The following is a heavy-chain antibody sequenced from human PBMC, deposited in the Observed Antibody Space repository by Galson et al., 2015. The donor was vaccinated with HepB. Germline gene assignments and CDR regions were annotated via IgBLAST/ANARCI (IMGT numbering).Heavy chain of an antibody. CDR1: GFTFSSYS. CDR3: ARGGILVVVAAPFDY. D-gene: IGHD2-15*01. Sequence: SLRLSCAASGFTFSSYSMNWVRQAPGKGLEWVSSISSSSSYIYYADSVKGRFTISRDNAKNSLYLQMNSLRAEDTAVYYCARGGILVVVAAPFDYWGQGTLVTVSS. CDR2: ISSSSSYI. V-gene: IGHV3-21*01. J-gene: IGHJ4*02.